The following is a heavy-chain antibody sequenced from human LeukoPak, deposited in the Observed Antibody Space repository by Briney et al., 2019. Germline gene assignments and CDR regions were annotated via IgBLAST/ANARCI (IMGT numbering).Heavy chain of an antibody. J-gene: IGHJ4*02. CDR3: ARSPDILTGENFDY. V-gene: IGHV1-2*02. Sequence: ASVKVSCKASGYTFGAYYMYWVRQAPGQGLEWMGWIRPNSGGTNYTQKFQGRVTMTRDMSIRTAYMELSRLRSDETAVYYCARSPDILTGENFDYWGQGTLVTVSS. CDR2: IRPNSGGT. CDR1: GYTFGAYY. D-gene: IGHD3-9*01.